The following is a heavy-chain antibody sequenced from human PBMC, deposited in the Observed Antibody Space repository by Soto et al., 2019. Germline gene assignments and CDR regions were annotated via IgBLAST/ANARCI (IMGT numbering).Heavy chain of an antibody. D-gene: IGHD3-10*01. CDR2: INDSGNI. CDR1: GGSFSGYQ. CDR3: ARGLILWFGELSRRGGYYYYMDV. Sequence: QVQLQQWGAGLLKPSETLSLTCAVYGGSFSGYQWTWIRQTPGKGLEWIGEINDSGNINYNPSLKSRVTIFLDAPKKHISLKLSSVTAADTAVYFCARGLILWFGELSRRGGYYYYMDVWGKGTTVTVSS. V-gene: IGHV4-34*01. J-gene: IGHJ6*03.